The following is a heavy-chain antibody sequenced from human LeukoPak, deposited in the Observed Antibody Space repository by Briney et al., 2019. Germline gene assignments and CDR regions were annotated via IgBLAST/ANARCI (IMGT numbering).Heavy chain of an antibody. Sequence: ASVKVSCKASGGTFSSYAIGWVRQAPGQGLEWMGRIIPILGIANYAQKFQGRVTITADKSTSTAYMELSSLRSEDTAVYYCAREPDSSGWYDYFDYWGQGTLVTVSS. V-gene: IGHV1-69*04. J-gene: IGHJ4*02. CDR3: AREPDSSGWYDYFDY. D-gene: IGHD6-19*01. CDR1: GGTFSSYA. CDR2: IIPILGIA.